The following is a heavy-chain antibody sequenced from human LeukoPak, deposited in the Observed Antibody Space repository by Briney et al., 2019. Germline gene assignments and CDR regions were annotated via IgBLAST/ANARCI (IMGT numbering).Heavy chain of an antibody. CDR3: AKGGVYGDYFAFDI. D-gene: IGHD4-17*01. J-gene: IGHJ3*02. CDR2: IRYDGNNK. V-gene: IGHV3-30*02. Sequence: PGGSLRLSCAASGFTFSDYSMHWVRQAPGKGLNWVAFIRYDGNNKYYADSVKGRFTISRDNSKNTLYLQMNSLRAEDTAVYYCAKGGVYGDYFAFDIWGQGTMVTVSS. CDR1: GFTFSDYS.